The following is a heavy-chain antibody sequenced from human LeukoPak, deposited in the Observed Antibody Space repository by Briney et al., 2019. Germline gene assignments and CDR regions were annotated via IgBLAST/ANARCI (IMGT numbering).Heavy chain of an antibody. J-gene: IGHJ4*02. Sequence: PGGSLRLSCAASGFTFSSYAMSWVRQAPGKGLERVSAISGSGGSTYYADSVKGRFTISRDNSKNTLYLQMNSLRAEDTAVYYCAKDKGITMIVVVIGDFDYWGQGTLVTVSS. CDR2: ISGSGGST. CDR1: GFTFSSYA. V-gene: IGHV3-23*01. CDR3: AKDKGITMIVVVIGDFDY. D-gene: IGHD3-22*01.